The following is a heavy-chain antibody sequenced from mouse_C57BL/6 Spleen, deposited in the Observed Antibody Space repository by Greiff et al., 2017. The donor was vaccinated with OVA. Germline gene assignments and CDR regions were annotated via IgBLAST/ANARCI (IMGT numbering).Heavy chain of an antibody. D-gene: IGHD2-4*01. CDR1: GYTFTSYW. J-gene: IGHJ2*01. V-gene: IGHV1-72*01. Sequence: QVQLQQPGAELVKPGASVTLSCKASGYTFTSYWMHWVKQRPGRGLEWIGRIDPNSGGTKYNEKIKSKATLTVDKPSSTAYMQLSSLTSEDSAVYYCARSYYDYDRGVYFDYWGQGTTLTVSS. CDR3: ARSYYDYDRGVYFDY. CDR2: IDPNSGGT.